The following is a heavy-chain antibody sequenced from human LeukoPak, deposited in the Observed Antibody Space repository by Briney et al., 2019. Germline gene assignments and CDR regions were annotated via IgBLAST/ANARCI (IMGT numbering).Heavy chain of an antibody. J-gene: IGHJ5*02. CDR2: IEPSDSYT. CDR1: GYSFTSYW. V-gene: IGHV5-10-1*01. CDR3: ARHVSGSYWFDT. D-gene: IGHD1-26*01. Sequence: GEYLKISCKGSGYSFTSYWISWVRQMPGKGLEWMGRIEPSDSYTNYSPSLQGHVTISADKSISTAYLQWSSLKASDTAMYYCARHVSGSYWFDTWGQGTLVTVSS.